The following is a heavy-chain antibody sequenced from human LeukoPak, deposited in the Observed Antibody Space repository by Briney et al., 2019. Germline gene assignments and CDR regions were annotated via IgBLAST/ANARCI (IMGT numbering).Heavy chain of an antibody. CDR2: INHSGST. CDR3: ARGVGSYGDHGVRYDAFDI. V-gene: IGHV4-34*01. CDR1: GGSFSGYY. D-gene: IGHD4-17*01. J-gene: IGHJ3*02. Sequence: SETLSLTCAVYGGSFSGYYWSWIRQPPGKGLEWIGEINHSGSTNYNPSLKSRVTISVDTSKNQFSLKLSSVTAADTAVYYCARGVGSYGDHGVRYDAFDIWGQGTMVTVSS.